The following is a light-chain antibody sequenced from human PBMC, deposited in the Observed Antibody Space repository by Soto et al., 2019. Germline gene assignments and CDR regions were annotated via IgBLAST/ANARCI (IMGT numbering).Light chain of an antibody. Sequence: EIVLTQSPGTLSLSPGETATLSCRASQSVSSNYLAWYQQKPGQGPRLLIYSASNRAPGIPDRFSGSGSGTDFTLPISRLEPEDFAVYYCQQFGSSLYTFGQGTNVEIK. CDR2: SAS. J-gene: IGKJ2*01. CDR1: QSVSSNY. V-gene: IGKV3-20*01. CDR3: QQFGSSLYT.